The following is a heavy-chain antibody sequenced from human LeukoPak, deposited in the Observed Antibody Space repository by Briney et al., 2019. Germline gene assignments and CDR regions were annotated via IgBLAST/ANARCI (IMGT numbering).Heavy chain of an antibody. CDR3: ARDRYSSGWYVVDY. J-gene: IGHJ4*02. V-gene: IGHV1-2*02. Sequence: ASVKVSCKASGYTFTGYYMHWVRQAPGQGLEWMGWINPNSGGTNYAQKFQGRDTMTRDTSISTAYMELSRLRSDDTAVYYCARDRYSSGWYVVDYWGQGTLVTVSS. CDR2: INPNSGGT. CDR1: GYTFTGYY. D-gene: IGHD6-19*01.